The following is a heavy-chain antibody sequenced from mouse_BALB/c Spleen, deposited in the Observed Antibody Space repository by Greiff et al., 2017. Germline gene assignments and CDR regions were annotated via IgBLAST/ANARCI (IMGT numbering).Heavy chain of an antibody. V-gene: IGHV3-2*02. D-gene: IGHD2-14*01. J-gene: IGHJ3*01. Sequence: EVHLVESGPGLVKPSQSLSLTCTVTGYSITSDYAWNWIRQFPGNKLEWMGYISYSGSTSYNPSLKSRISITRDTSKNQFFLQLNSVTTEDTATYYCAREGYGGAWFAYWGQGTLVTVSA. CDR1: GYSITSDYA. CDR2: ISYSGST. CDR3: AREGYGGAWFAY.